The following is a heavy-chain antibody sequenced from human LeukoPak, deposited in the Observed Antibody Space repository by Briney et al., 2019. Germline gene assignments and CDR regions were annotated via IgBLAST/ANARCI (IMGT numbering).Heavy chain of an antibody. J-gene: IGHJ5*02. CDR2: ISSSTSYT. Sequence: GGSLRLSCAASGFNFRDYHMSWIRQAPGKGLEWVSYISSSTSYTNYADSVKGRFTISRDNAKNSLYLQMNSLRAEDTAVYYCARDMSMGYSYGSDWFDPWGQGTLVTVSS. V-gene: IGHV3-11*06. CDR3: ARDMSMGYSYGSDWFDP. CDR1: GFNFRDYH. D-gene: IGHD5-18*01.